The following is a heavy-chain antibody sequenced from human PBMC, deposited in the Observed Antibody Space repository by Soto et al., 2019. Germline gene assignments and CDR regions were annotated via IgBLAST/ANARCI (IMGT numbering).Heavy chain of an antibody. CDR2: ITPIFGTA. CDR3: AREDTAMVTYFDY. J-gene: IGHJ4*02. Sequence: GASVKVSCKASGGTFSSYAISWVRQAPGQGLEWMGGITPIFGTANYAQKFQGRVTITADESTSTAYMELSSLRSEDTAVYYCAREDTAMVTYFDYWGQGTLVTVLL. V-gene: IGHV1-69*13. CDR1: GGTFSSYA. D-gene: IGHD5-18*01.